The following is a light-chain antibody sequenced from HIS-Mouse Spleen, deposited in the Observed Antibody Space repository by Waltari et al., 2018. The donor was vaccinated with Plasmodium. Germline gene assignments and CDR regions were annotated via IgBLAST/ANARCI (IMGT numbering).Light chain of an antibody. V-gene: IGKV3-15*01. Sequence: EIVMTQSPATLSVSPGERATLSCRASQSVSSNLAWYQQKPGQAPRLLIYGASTRANGIPARFSGSGSGTEFTLTISSLQSEDFAVYSCQQYNNWSFTFGPGTKVDIK. CDR3: QQYNNWSFT. CDR2: GAS. CDR1: QSVSSN. J-gene: IGKJ3*01.